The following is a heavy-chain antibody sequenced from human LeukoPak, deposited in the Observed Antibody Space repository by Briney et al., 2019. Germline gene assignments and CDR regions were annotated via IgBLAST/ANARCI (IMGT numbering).Heavy chain of an antibody. CDR1: GYTFTSYG. V-gene: IGHV1-18*01. Sequence: GASVKVSCKASGYTFTSYGISWVRQAPGQGLEWMGWISAYNGNTSYAQKLQGRVTMTTDTSTSTAYMELRSLRSDDTAVYYCARWGPGSWLVWFDPWGQGTLVTVSS. CDR2: ISAYNGNT. D-gene: IGHD6-19*01. CDR3: ARWGPGSWLVWFDP. J-gene: IGHJ5*02.